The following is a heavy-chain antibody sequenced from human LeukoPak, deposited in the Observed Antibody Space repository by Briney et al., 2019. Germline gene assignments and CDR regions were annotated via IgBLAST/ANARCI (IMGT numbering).Heavy chain of an antibody. J-gene: IGHJ4*02. CDR2: ISYDGSNK. V-gene: IGHV3-30*03. D-gene: IGHD1-26*01. CDR3: ARSGSYYSHYFDY. Sequence: PGGSLRLSCATSGFTFNNYGMHWVRQAPGKGLEWVAVISYDGSNKYYADSVKGRFTISRDNSKNTLYLQMNSLRAEDTAVYYCARSGSYYSHYFDYWGQGTLVTVSS. CDR1: GFTFNNYG.